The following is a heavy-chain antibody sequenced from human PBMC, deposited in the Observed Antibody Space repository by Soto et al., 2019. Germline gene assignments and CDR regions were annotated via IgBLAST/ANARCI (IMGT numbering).Heavy chain of an antibody. Sequence: PGGSLRLSCAASGFTFSDAWMSWVRQAPGKGLEWVGRIKSRTDGGTTDFAAPVKGRFTISRDDSKSTLSLQMNSLKTEDTGMYYCTTDRIGATGPQFYYWGQGTLVTVSS. V-gene: IGHV3-15*01. CDR2: IKSRTDGGTT. D-gene: IGHD1-1*01. CDR3: TTDRIGATGPQFYY. J-gene: IGHJ4*02. CDR1: GFTFSDAW.